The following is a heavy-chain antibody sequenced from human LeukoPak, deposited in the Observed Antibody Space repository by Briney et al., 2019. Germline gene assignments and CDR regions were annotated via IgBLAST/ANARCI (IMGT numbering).Heavy chain of an antibody. CDR3: VRAATTATSYYFYYGMDV. Sequence: TEGSLRLSCAASGFTFSSYWMNWVRQAPGKGLEWVANIKQDGSEKYYVDSVKGQFTISRDNAKNSLYLQMNSLRAEDTAVYYCVRAATTATSYYFYYGMDVWGQGTTVTVSS. CDR1: GFTFSSYW. J-gene: IGHJ6*02. D-gene: IGHD1-1*01. CDR2: IKQDGSEK. V-gene: IGHV3-7*01.